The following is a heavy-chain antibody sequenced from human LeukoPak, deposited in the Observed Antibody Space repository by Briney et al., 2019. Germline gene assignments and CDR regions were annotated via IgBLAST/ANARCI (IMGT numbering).Heavy chain of an antibody. CDR3: ARSQDSSGWYAALLDFDY. CDR2: INPNSGGT. Sequence: ASVKVSCKASGYTFTGYYMHWVRQAPGQGLEWMGWINPNSGGTNYAQKFQGRVTMTRDTSISTAYMELSRLRSDDTAVYYCARSQDSSGWYAALLDFDYWGQGTLVTVSS. V-gene: IGHV1-2*02. D-gene: IGHD6-19*01. CDR1: GYTFTGYY. J-gene: IGHJ4*02.